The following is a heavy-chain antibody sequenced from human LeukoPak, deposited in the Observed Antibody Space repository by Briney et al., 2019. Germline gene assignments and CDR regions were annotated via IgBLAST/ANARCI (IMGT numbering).Heavy chain of an antibody. Sequence: SETLSLTCTVSGYSISSGYYWGWIRQPPGKGLEWIGSIYHSGSTYYNPSLKSRVTISVETSKNQFSLKLSSVTAADTAVYYCARTGYSSSWYELDYWGQGTLVTVSS. V-gene: IGHV4-38-2*02. CDR2: IYHSGST. CDR1: GYSISSGYY. D-gene: IGHD6-13*01. CDR3: ARTGYSSSWYELDY. J-gene: IGHJ4*02.